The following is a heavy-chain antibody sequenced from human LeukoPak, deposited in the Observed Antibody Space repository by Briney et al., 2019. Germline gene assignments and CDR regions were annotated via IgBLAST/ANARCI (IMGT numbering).Heavy chain of an antibody. CDR2: ISGDGSST. D-gene: IGHD4-17*01. CDR3: VRAGDNYGDWPH. J-gene: IGHJ4*02. V-gene: IGHV3-74*01. CDR1: GFTFTTYW. Sequence: GGSLRLPCAASGFTFTTYWMHWVSQPPGKGLERVSRISGDGSSTGYADSVKGRFTISRDNAKNTLYLQMNTLRAEDMAVYYCVRAGDNYGDWPHWRQGTLVTVSS.